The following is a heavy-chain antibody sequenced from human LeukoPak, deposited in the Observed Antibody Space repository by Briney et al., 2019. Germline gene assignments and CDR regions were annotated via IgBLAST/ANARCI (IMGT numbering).Heavy chain of an antibody. CDR2: MHHSGSS. CDR3: AGGYGSGWSFDH. Sequence: PSQTLSLTCSVSGVSIKSYYWNWVRQSPGRRLEWIGYMHHSGSSHYNPFLKSRVSISLDTSRSQFYLRVSSVTAADTAVYYCAGGYGSGWSFDHWGQGNLATVSS. CDR1: GVSIKSYY. J-gene: IGHJ4*02. D-gene: IGHD2-15*01. V-gene: IGHV4-59*01.